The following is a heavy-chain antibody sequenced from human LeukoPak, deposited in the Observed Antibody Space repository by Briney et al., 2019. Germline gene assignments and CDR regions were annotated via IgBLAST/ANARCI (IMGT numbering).Heavy chain of an antibody. CDR1: GYTFASYA. J-gene: IGHJ4*02. CDR3: ARGAGFAEPLPEY. CDR2: INAGHGNT. Sequence: ASVKVSCKASGYTFASYAIQWVRQAPGQRLEWMGWINAGHGNTKYSQKFQGRVTITRDTSASTAYMELSSLRSEDTAVYYCARGAGFAEPLPEYWGQGTLLTVSS. V-gene: IGHV1-3*01. D-gene: IGHD1-14*01.